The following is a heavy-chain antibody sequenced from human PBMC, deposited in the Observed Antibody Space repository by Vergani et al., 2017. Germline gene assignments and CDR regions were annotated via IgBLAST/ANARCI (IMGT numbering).Heavy chain of an antibody. Sequence: QVQLVQSGAEVKKPRSSVKVSSKASVGTFSSSAISWVRPAPGQGLAWMGRIIPIFGTANYAQKFQGRVTITADKSTSTAYMELSSLRSEDTAVSYCARDICSAPGTRYFDLWGRGTLVTVSS. CDR3: ARDICSAPGTRYFDL. V-gene: IGHV1-69*14. CDR2: IIPIFGTA. CDR1: VGTFSSSA. J-gene: IGHJ2*01. D-gene: IGHD1-14*01.